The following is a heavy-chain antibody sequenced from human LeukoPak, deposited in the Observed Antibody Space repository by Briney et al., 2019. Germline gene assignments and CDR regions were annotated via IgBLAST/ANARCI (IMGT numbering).Heavy chain of an antibody. Sequence: SVKVSCKASGGTFSSYAISWVRQAPGQGLEWMGGIIPISGTANYAQKFQGRVTITADESTSTAYMELSSLRSEDTAVYYCARTPGYSSGWYLGYWGQGTLVTVSS. CDR1: GGTFSSYA. V-gene: IGHV1-69*01. CDR3: ARTPGYSSGWYLGY. J-gene: IGHJ4*02. CDR2: IIPISGTA. D-gene: IGHD6-19*01.